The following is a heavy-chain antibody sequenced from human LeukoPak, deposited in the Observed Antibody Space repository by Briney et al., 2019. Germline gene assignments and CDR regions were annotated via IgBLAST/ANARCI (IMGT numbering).Heavy chain of an antibody. J-gene: IGHJ6*03. CDR2: ISSSGSTI. CDR1: GFTFSDYY. CDR3: ARMEYQLLFYYYYYMDV. V-gene: IGHV3-11*01. D-gene: IGHD2-2*01. Sequence: GGSLRLSCAASGFTFSDYYMSWIRQAPGKGLEWVSYISSSGSTIYYADSVKGRFTISGDNAKNSLYLQMNSLRAEDTAVYYCARMEYQLLFYYYYYMDVWGKGTTVTVSS.